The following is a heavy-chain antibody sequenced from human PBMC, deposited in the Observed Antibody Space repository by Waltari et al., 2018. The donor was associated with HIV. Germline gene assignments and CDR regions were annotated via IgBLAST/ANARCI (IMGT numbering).Heavy chain of an antibody. V-gene: IGHV1-18*01. CDR2: ISAYNGNT. Sequence: QVQLVQSGAEVKKLGASVPVPCRASGYHFISYGITWVRQAPGQGLEWMGWISAYNGNTHYAQKLQGRVTMTTDTSTSTAYMERRSLRSDDTAAYYCVRGIPSSSGWSVGDYWGQGTLVTVSS. CDR1: GYHFISYG. CDR3: VRGIPSSSGWSVGDY. D-gene: IGHD6-19*01. J-gene: IGHJ4*02.